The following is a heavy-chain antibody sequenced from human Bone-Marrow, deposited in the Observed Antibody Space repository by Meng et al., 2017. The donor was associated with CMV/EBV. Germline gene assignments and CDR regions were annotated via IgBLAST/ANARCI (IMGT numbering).Heavy chain of an antibody. Sequence: ETLSLTCTVSGGSISSSSYYWGWIRQPPGKGLEWVSVIYSGGSTYYADSVKGRFTISRDNSKNTLYLQMNSLRAEDTAVYYCASGLPFVYWGQGTLVTVSS. V-gene: IGHV3-53*01. J-gene: IGHJ4*02. CDR3: ASGLPFVY. CDR2: IYSGGST. D-gene: IGHD5-12*01. CDR1: GGSISSSSYY.